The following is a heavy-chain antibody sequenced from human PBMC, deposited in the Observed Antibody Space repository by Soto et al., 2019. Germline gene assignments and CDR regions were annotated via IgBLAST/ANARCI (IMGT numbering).Heavy chain of an antibody. CDR2: IYYSGST. CDR1: GGSISSSSYY. J-gene: IGHJ5*02. Sequence: SETLSLTCTVSGGSISSSSYYWGWIRQPPGMGLEWIGSIYYSGSTYYNPSLKSRVTISVDTSKNQFSLKLSSVTAADTAVYYCARRYYYYGSGSYLNWFDPWGQGTLVTVSS. V-gene: IGHV4-39*01. CDR3: ARRYYYYGSGSYLNWFDP. D-gene: IGHD3-10*01.